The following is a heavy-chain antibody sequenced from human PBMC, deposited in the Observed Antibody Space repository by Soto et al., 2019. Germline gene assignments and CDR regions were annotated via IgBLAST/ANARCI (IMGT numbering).Heavy chain of an antibody. V-gene: IGHV4-59*08. D-gene: IGHD3-10*01. CDR3: ARHNYGSGSTYFDY. J-gene: IGHJ4*02. CDR1: GGSISSYY. CDR2: IYYSGST. Sequence: KPSETLSLTCTVSGGSISSYYWSWIRQPPGKGLEWIGYIYYSGSTNYNPSLKSRVTISVDTSKNQFSLKLNSMTAADTAVYYCARHNYGSGSTYFDYWGQGTLVTVS.